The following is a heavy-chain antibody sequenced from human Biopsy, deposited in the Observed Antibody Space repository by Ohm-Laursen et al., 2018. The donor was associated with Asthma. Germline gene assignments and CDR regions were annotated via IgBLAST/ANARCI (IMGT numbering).Heavy chain of an antibody. V-gene: IGHV4-39*02. CDR1: GGSMSSSSYY. Sequence: PSETLSLTCTVSGGSMSSSSYYWGWIRQSPGRGLEWIGSIYYSGRTYYNPSLESRVTISADTSKNHFSLKVTSVTAADTAVYYCARAVSSSSYWYFDLWGRGDLVTVSS. CDR2: IYYSGRT. CDR3: ARAVSSSSYWYFDL. J-gene: IGHJ2*01. D-gene: IGHD6-6*01.